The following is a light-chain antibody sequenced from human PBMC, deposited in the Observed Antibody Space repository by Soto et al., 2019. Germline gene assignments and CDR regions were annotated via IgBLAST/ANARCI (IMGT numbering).Light chain of an antibody. V-gene: IGKV1-5*01. J-gene: IGKJ1*01. Sequence: NPMTHSPFPLSSSVEDKVTNTCRASQSISSWLAWYQQKPGKAPKLLIYDASSLESGVPSRFSGSGSGTEFTLTISSLQPDDFATYYCQQYNSYRTFGQGTKVDIK. CDR1: QSISSW. CDR2: DAS. CDR3: QQYNSYRT.